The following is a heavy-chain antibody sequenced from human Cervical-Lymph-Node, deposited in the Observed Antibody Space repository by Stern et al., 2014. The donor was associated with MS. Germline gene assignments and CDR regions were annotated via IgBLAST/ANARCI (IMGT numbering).Heavy chain of an antibody. Sequence: EVHLVESGGGLVKPGGSLRLSCAASGFTFSNYAMNWVRQAPGKGLEWVSSISRSSTYISYADSVKGRFTISRDNADNSLYLQMNSLRAEDTAVYYCARIVTDGIYWGQGTLVTVAS. CDR2: ISRSSTYI. CDR3: ARIVTDGIY. D-gene: IGHD6-13*01. V-gene: IGHV3-21*01. J-gene: IGHJ4*02. CDR1: GFTFSNYA.